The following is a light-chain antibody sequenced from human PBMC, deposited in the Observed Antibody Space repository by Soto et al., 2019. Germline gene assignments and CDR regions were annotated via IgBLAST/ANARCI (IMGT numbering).Light chain of an antibody. CDR2: GYR. J-gene: IGLJ3*02. V-gene: IGLV1-40*01. CDR1: SSNLGEGYD. Sequence: QSVLTPPPSVSGAPGQRVTISCTGNSSNLGEGYDVHWYQQLPGAAPKLVISGYRNRPSGVPERFSGSKSGTSAFLAITGLQAEDEADYYCQAYDYSCTASVFGVGTKGTVL. CDR3: QAYDYSCTASV.